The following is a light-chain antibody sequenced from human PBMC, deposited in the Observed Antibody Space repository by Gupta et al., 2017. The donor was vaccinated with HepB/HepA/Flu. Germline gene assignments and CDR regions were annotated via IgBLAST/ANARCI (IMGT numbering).Light chain of an antibody. J-gene: IGKJ1*01. V-gene: IGKV3-20*01. Sequence: EIVLTQSPGTLSLSPGERATLSCSASQGVRNNWLAWYRQKPGQTPKLLIYGESTRATGIPDRFSASGSGTDFFLTISRLEPEDFAVYYCHQYGSSPRTFGQGTKVEIK. CDR2: GES. CDR1: QGVRNNW. CDR3: HQYGSSPRT.